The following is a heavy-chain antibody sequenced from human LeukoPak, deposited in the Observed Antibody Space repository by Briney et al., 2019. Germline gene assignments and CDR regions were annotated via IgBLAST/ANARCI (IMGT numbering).Heavy chain of an antibody. D-gene: IGHD3-10*01. CDR3: ASGSGSYRTPYYYMDV. V-gene: IGHV3-23*01. CDR1: GFTFSNYA. Sequence: GGSLRLSCAASGFTFSNYAMSWVRQAPGKGLEWVSGISGDGDITYYADSVKGRFTISRDNSKNTLYLQMNSLRAEDTAVYYCASGSGSYRTPYYYMDVWGTGTTVTVSS. J-gene: IGHJ6*03. CDR2: ISGDGDIT.